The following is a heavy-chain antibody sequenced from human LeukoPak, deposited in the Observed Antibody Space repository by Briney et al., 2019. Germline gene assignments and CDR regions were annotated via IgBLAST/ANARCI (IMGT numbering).Heavy chain of an antibody. V-gene: IGHV3-21*01. CDR3: VRDLYSGTYYYFDF. Sequence: GGPLRLSCAASGFTFSSYSMNWVRQAPGKGLEWVSSISSSTSYIYYADSVKGRFTISRDNAKNSLYLQMNSLRAEDTALYYCVRDLYSGTYYYFDFWGQGALVTVSS. CDR1: GFTFSSYS. D-gene: IGHD1-26*01. CDR2: ISSSTSYI. J-gene: IGHJ4*02.